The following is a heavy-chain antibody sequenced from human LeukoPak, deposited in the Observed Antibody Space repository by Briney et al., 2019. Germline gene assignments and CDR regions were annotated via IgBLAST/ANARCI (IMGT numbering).Heavy chain of an antibody. D-gene: IGHD3-10*01. J-gene: IGHJ4*02. CDR1: GFTVSSNS. Sequence: GGSLRLSCTVSGFTVSSNSMSWVRQAPGKGLEWVSAISGSGGSTYYADSVKGRFTISRDNSKNTLYLQMNSLRAEDTAVYYCAKGAYYYGSGSYYSSLDYWGQGTLVTVSS. CDR3: AKGAYYYGSGSYYSSLDY. V-gene: IGHV3-23*01. CDR2: ISGSGGST.